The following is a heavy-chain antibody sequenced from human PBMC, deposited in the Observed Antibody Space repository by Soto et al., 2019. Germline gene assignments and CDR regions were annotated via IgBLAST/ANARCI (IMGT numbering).Heavy chain of an antibody. Sequence: SETLSLTCTVSGGSISSSSYYWGWIRQPPGKGLEWIGSIYYSGSTYYNPSLKSRVTISVDTSKNQFSLKLSSVTAADTAVYYCARQGGMTAAAAFFDYWGQGTLVTVSS. V-gene: IGHV4-39*01. CDR2: IYYSGST. J-gene: IGHJ4*02. CDR1: GGSISSSSYY. D-gene: IGHD6-13*01. CDR3: ARQGGMTAAAAFFDY.